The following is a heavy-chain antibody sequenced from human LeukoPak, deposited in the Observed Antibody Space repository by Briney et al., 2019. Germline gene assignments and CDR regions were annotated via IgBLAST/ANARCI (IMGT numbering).Heavy chain of an antibody. CDR2: INHSGST. Sequence: KPSETLSLTCAVYGGSFSGYYWSWIRQPPGKGLEWIGEINHSGSTNYNPSLKSRVTISVDTSKNQFSLKLSSVTAADTAVYYCARSPGYSSSRDWFDPWGQGTLVTVSS. J-gene: IGHJ5*02. CDR1: GGSFSGYY. CDR3: ARSPGYSSSRDWFDP. V-gene: IGHV4-34*01. D-gene: IGHD6-13*01.